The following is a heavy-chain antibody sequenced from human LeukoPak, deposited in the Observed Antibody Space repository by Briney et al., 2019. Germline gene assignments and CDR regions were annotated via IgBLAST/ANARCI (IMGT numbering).Heavy chain of an antibody. D-gene: IGHD6-13*01. CDR1: GGSFSGYY. CDR2: INHSGST. CDR3: ARGSSIAAAGTDGY. Sequence: PSETLSLTCAVYGGSFSGYYWSWIRQPPGKGLEWIGEINHSGSTNYNPSLKSRVTISVDTSKNQFSLKLSSVTAADTAVYYCARGSSIAAAGTDGYWGQGILVTVSS. J-gene: IGHJ4*02. V-gene: IGHV4-34*01.